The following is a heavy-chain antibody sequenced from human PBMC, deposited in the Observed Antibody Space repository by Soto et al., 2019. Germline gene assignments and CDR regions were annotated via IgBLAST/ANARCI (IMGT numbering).Heavy chain of an antibody. CDR2: ISYDGSKK. CDR1: GFRFSSFG. Sequence: QVQLVESGGGVVQPGRSLRLSCAASGFRFSSFGIHWVRQAPGKGLEWVEVISYDGSKKYYADSMKGRCTISRDNSKNTLYMQLNSPREEDTAVYYCARETPLAPNTFHYWGRGTLVTVSS. V-gene: IGHV3-30-3*01. CDR3: ARETPLAPNTFHY. D-gene: IGHD6-6*01. J-gene: IGHJ4*02.